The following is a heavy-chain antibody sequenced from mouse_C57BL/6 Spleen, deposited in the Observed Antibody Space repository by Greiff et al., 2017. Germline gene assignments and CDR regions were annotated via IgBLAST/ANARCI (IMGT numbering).Heavy chain of an antibody. CDR3: AFYDYDYAMDY. J-gene: IGHJ4*01. CDR2: INPNNGGT. D-gene: IGHD2-4*01. Sequence: EVQRVESGPELVKPGASVKIPCKASGYTFTDYNMDWVKQSHGKSLEWIGDINPNNGGTIYNQKFKGKATLTVDKSSSTAYMELRSLTSEDTAVYYCAFYDYDYAMDYWGQGTSVTVSS. V-gene: IGHV1-18*01. CDR1: GYTFTDYN.